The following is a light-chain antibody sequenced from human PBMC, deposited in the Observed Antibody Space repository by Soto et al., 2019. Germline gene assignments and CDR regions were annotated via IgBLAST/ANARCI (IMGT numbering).Light chain of an antibody. CDR1: SSNIGGNS. CDR2: DDD. CDR3: GSWDSSLSAYV. Sequence: QSVLTQPPSVSAAPGQRVTISYSGSSSNIGGNSVSWYQQLPGTAPKLLIYDDDKRPSGIPDRFSGSKSGTSATLGITGVQTGDEADYYCGSWDSSLSAYVFGTGTKVTVL. J-gene: IGLJ1*01. V-gene: IGLV1-51*01.